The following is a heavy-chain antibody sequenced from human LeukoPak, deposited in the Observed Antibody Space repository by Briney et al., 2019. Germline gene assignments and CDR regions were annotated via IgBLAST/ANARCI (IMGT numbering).Heavy chain of an antibody. CDR1: AFTFSFYT. J-gene: IGHJ5*02. CDR3: ARDLRPDVPAAPTPDS. CDR2: ISSYSHYL. D-gene: IGHD2-15*01. Sequence: KPGGSLRLSCVASAFTFSFYTMNWVRQAPGQGLEWVSSISSYSHYLYYADSVKGRFTISRDNAKNSVYLEMNSLRAEDTAVYFCARDLRPDVPAAPTPDSWGQGSLVTVSS. V-gene: IGHV3-21*06.